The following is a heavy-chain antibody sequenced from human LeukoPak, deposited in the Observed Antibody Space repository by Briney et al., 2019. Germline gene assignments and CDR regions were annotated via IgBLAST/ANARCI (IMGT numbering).Heavy chain of an antibody. CDR3: AGSLPAPKEFAY. J-gene: IGHJ4*02. D-gene: IGHD3-16*02. CDR2: IYTSGTT. V-gene: IGHV4-4*09. CDR1: GDSISSYY. Sequence: SETLSLTCTVSGDSISSYYWSWIRQPPGKGLEWIGYIYTSGTTNYNPSLKSRVTISADTSKNQFSLKLSSVTAADTAVYYCAGSLPAPKEFAYWGQGTLVTGSS.